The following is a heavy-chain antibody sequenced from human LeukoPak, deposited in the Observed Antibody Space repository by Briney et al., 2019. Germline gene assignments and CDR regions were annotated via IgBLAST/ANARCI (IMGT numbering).Heavy chain of an antibody. CDR2: INHSGNVN. CDR3: ARGGGLDV. D-gene: IGHD3-16*01. J-gene: IGHJ6*02. V-gene: IGHV3-7*03. Sequence: PGGSLRLSCAASGFTFSSYWMNWARQAPGKGLEWVASINHSGNVNYYVDSVKGRFTISRDNAKNSLYLQMSNLRAEDTAVYFCARGGGLDVWGQGARSPSP. CDR1: GFTFSSYW.